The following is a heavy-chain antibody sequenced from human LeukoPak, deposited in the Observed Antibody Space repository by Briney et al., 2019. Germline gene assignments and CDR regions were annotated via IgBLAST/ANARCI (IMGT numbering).Heavy chain of an antibody. V-gene: IGHV4-59*13. Sequence: SETLSLTCTVSGGSISSYYWSWIRQPPGKGLEWIGYIYHSGSTNYNPSLKSRVTISVDTSKNEFSLKLTSVTAADTAVYYCAREANYYGSGSYFEGTFDYWGQGALVTVSS. CDR2: IYHSGST. CDR1: GGSISSYY. D-gene: IGHD3-10*01. J-gene: IGHJ4*02. CDR3: AREANYYGSGSYFEGTFDY.